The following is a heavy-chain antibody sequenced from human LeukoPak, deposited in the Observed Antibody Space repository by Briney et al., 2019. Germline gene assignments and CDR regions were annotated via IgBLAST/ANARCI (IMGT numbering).Heavy chain of an antibody. Sequence: GESLKISCKGSGYSFTSYWIGWVRQMPGKGLEWMGIIYPGDSDTRYSPSFQGQVTISADKSISTAYLQWSSLKASDTAMYYCARLRPPCSSSSSWFDPWGQGTLVTVSS. D-gene: IGHD6-6*01. V-gene: IGHV5-51*01. J-gene: IGHJ5*02. CDR3: ARLRPPCSSSSSWFDP. CDR1: GYSFTSYW. CDR2: IYPGDSDT.